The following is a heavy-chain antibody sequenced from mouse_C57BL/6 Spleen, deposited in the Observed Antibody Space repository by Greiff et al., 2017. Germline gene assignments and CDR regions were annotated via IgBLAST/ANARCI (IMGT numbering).Heavy chain of an antibody. D-gene: IGHD4-1*01. CDR1: GYAFSSSW. V-gene: IGHV1-82*01. CDR3: ARKRELGHEGFAY. J-gene: IGHJ3*01. Sequence: VKLVESGPELVKPGASVKISCKASGYAFSSSWMNWVKQRPGKGLEWIGRIYPGDGDTNYNGKFKGKATLTADKSSSTAYMQLSSLTSEDSAVYFCARKRELGHEGFAYWGQGTLVTVSA. CDR2: IYPGDGDT.